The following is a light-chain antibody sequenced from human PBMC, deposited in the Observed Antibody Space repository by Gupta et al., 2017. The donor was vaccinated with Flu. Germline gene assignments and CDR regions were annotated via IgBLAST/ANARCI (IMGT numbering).Light chain of an antibody. CDR2: DVT. J-gene: IGLJ3*02. CDR3: CSYATTYTWV. CDR1: FSDVGAYNY. Sequence: SVTISCTGTFSDVGAYNYVSWYQQHAGKAPKLMISDVTKRPSGVPERFSGNKCGNTASLTISGLQAVDEADYYCCSYATTYTWVFGGGTKLTVL. V-gene: IGLV2-11*03.